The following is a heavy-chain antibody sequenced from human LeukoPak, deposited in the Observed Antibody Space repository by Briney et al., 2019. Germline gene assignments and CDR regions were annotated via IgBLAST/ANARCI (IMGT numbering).Heavy chain of an antibody. V-gene: IGHV1-3*03. J-gene: IGHJ6*03. CDR2: INAGNGNT. CDR3: ARGQGGYDYYYYYMDV. D-gene: IGHD5-12*01. CDR1: GYTFTSYA. Sequence: ASVKVSCKASGYTFTSYAMHWVRQAPGQRLEWMGWINAGNGNTKYSQEFQGRVTITRDTSASTAYMELSSLRSEDMAVYYCARGQGGYDYYYYYMDVWGKGTTVTVSS.